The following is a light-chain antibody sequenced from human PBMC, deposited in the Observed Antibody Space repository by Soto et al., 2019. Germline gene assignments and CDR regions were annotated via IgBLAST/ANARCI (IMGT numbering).Light chain of an antibody. V-gene: IGKV4-1*01. Sequence: DIVMTQSPDSLAVSLGERATINCKSSQSVLYSSNNKNYLAWSRQKPGQPPKLFIYWASTREPGVPARFSGSGPGTAFTRTSRSRQAEDVAVYYGQQYYSTPLTFGPGTKVDIK. CDR2: WAS. CDR1: QSVLYSSNNKNY. CDR3: QQYYSTPLT. J-gene: IGKJ3*01.